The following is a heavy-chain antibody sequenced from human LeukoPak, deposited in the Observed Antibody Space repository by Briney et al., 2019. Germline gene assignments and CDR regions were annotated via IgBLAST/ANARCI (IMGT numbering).Heavy chain of an antibody. Sequence: SETLSLTCTVSGGSISSYYWSWIRQPPGKGLEWIGYIYYSGSTNYNPSLKSRVTISVDTSKNQFPLKLSSVTAADTAVYYCAREGGYSGYDSWGQGTLVTVSS. D-gene: IGHD5-12*01. J-gene: IGHJ4*02. V-gene: IGHV4-59*01. CDR3: AREGGYSGYDS. CDR2: IYYSGST. CDR1: GGSISSYY.